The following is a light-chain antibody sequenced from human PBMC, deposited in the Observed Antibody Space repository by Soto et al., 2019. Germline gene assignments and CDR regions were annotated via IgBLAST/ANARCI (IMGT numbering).Light chain of an antibody. CDR2: DVS. Sequence: QSALTQPASVSGSPGQSITISCTGTSSDVGGYNYVSWYQQHPGKAPKLMIYDVSNRPSEVSNRFSGSKSGNTASLTISGLQAEDEADYYCSSYTSSSTPVFGGGTKVTVL. J-gene: IGLJ2*01. CDR1: SSDVGGYNY. CDR3: SSYTSSSTPV. V-gene: IGLV2-14*01.